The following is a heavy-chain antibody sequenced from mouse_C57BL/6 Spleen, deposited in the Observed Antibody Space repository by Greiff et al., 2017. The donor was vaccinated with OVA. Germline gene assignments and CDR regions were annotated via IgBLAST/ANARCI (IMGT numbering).Heavy chain of an antibody. D-gene: IGHD1-1*01. CDR1: GYAFSSSW. CDR2: IYPGDGDT. Sequence: QVQLQQSGPELVKPGASVKISCKASGYAFSSSWMNWVKQRPGKGLEWIGRIYPGDGDTNYNGKFKGKATLTADKSSSTAYMQLSSLTSEDSAVYFCARREGFTTVVGDYFDYWGQGTTLTVSS. J-gene: IGHJ2*01. CDR3: ARREGFTTVVGDYFDY. V-gene: IGHV1-82*01.